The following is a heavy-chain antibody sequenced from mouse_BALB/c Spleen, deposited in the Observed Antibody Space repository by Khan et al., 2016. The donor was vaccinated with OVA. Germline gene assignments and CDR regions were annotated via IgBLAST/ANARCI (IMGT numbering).Heavy chain of an antibody. D-gene: IGHD4-1*01. CDR1: GFTFSSYG. CDR2: ISSAGDYT. Sequence: EVELVESGGDLVKPGGSLKLSCAASGFTFSSYGMSWVRQTPDKRLEWVATISSAGDYTYYPENVKGRFTISRDNAKNTLYLQMSSLKSEDTAMFYCASHLTGSVAYWGQGTLVTVSA. J-gene: IGHJ3*01. CDR3: ASHLTGSVAY. V-gene: IGHV5-6*01.